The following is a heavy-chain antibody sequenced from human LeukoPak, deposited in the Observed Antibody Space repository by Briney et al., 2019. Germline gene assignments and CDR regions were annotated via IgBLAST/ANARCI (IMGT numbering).Heavy chain of an antibody. CDR3: AKEFSSGWYGEIDY. Sequence: PGVSLRLSCAASGFTFSSYARSWVRQAPGKGLEWVSAISGSGGSTYYADSVKGRFTISRDNSKNTLYLQMNSLRAEDTAVYYCAKEFSSGWYGEIDYWGQGTLVTVSS. J-gene: IGHJ4*02. CDR1: GFTFSSYA. CDR2: ISGSGGST. D-gene: IGHD6-19*01. V-gene: IGHV3-23*01.